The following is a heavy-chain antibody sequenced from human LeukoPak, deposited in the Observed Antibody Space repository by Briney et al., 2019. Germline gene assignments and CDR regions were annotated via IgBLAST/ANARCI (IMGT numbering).Heavy chain of an antibody. Sequence: SVKVSCKASGGTFSSYAISWVRQAPGQGLEWMGGIIPIFGTADYAQKFQGRVTITADESTSTAYMELSSLRSEDTAVYYCARDRTWYYYDSSGYYHRCFDYWGQGTLVTVSS. CDR1: GGTFSSYA. CDR3: ARDRTWYYYDSSGYYHRCFDY. V-gene: IGHV1-69*13. CDR2: IIPIFGTA. J-gene: IGHJ4*02. D-gene: IGHD3-22*01.